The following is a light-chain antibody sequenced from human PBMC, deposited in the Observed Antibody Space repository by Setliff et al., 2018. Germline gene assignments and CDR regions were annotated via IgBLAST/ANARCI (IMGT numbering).Light chain of an antibody. CDR2: NND. CDR3: ASWDDSLTSRF. J-gene: IGLJ2*01. CDR1: RSNIGSNP. Sequence: QSVLTQPPSASGTPGQRVTISCSGSRSNIGSNPVNWYQHLPGAAPRLLIYNNDQRPSGVPDRFSGSKSATSASLAISGLQGDDEAVYYCASWDDSLTSRFFGGGTQRTVL. V-gene: IGLV1-44*01.